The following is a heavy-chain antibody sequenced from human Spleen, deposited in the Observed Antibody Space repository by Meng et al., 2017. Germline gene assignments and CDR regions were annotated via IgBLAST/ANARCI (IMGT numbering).Heavy chain of an antibody. CDR1: GFNYRSYW. CDR2: IKQDGNEK. J-gene: IGHJ4*02. V-gene: IGHV3-7*01. Sequence: GESLKISCAASGFNYRSYWMSWVRQAPGKGLEWVANIKQDGNEKNYVGSVKGRFTISRDKAKNSLYLQINNLGAEDTAVYYCASEYSSSSAAGAFVYWGQGTLVTVSS. D-gene: IGHD6-6*01. CDR3: ASEYSSSSAAGAFVY.